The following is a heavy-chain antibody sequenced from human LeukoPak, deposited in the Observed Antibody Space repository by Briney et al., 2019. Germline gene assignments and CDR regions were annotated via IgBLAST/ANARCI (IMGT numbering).Heavy chain of an antibody. CDR1: GFTFSDYY. Sequence: GGSLRLSCAAPGFTFSDYYMSWIRKAPGKGLEWVSYISSSGSTIYYADSVKGQFTISRDNAKNSLYLQINSLRAEDTAVYYCARRGGGNTSGYAFDIWGQGTVVTVSS. CDR2: ISSSGSTI. CDR3: ARRGGGNTSGYAFDI. J-gene: IGHJ3*02. V-gene: IGHV3-11*01. D-gene: IGHD3-22*01.